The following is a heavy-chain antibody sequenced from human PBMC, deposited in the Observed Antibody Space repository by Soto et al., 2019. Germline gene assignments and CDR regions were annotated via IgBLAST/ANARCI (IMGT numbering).Heavy chain of an antibody. D-gene: IGHD2-8*01. Sequence: XESLKVSWRSSGNSCKTFWRGLVLQMPGKGLEWMAMIYPDDSDIKYSPSFEGQVTISVDRSITTAYLQWSSLRASDSGMFYCARVRNNGGDGFFDLWGQGTLVTVSS. CDR3: ARVRNNGGDGFFDL. CDR2: IYPDDSDI. V-gene: IGHV5-51*01. J-gene: IGHJ4*02. CDR1: GNSCKTFW.